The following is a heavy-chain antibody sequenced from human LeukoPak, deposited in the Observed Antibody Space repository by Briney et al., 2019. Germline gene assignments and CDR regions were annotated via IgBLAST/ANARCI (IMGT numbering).Heavy chain of an antibody. D-gene: IGHD6-19*01. CDR1: GYTFTGYY. CDR2: INPNSGGT. Sequence: ASDKVSCKASGYTFTGYYMHWVRQAPGQGLEWMGWINPNSGGTKYAQKFQGRVTMTRDTSISTAYMELSSLTSDDTALYYCATDGAVAGTAYPEYWGQGTLATVSS. CDR3: ATDGAVAGTAYPEY. V-gene: IGHV1-2*02. J-gene: IGHJ4*02.